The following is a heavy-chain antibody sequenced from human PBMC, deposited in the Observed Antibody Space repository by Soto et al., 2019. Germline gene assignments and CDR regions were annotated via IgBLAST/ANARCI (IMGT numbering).Heavy chain of an antibody. CDR2: IYDSGST. V-gene: IGHV4-61*08. CDR1: GGSISSGGYS. Sequence: PSETLSLTCAVSGGSISSGGYSWSWIRQPPGKGLEWIGYIYDSGSTNYNPSLKSRVTISVDTSKNQFSLKLSSVTAADTAVYYCARESTGTKAFDYWGQGTLVTVSS. J-gene: IGHJ4*02. CDR3: ARESTGTKAFDY. D-gene: IGHD1-1*01.